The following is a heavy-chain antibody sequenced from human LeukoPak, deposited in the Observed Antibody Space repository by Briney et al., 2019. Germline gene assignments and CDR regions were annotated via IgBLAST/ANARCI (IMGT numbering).Heavy chain of an antibody. CDR1: GGSISSCGYY. D-gene: IGHD3-22*01. CDR3: ARAEGYYDSSGYYLTDAFDI. CDR2: IYYSGST. J-gene: IGHJ3*02. Sequence: SETLSLTCTVSGGSISSCGYYWSCLRQHPGPGLEWIGNIYYSGSTYYKPSLKSRVTISVDTSKDQFSLKLSSVTAADTAVYYCARAEGYYDSSGYYLTDAFDIWGQGTMVTVSS. V-gene: IGHV4-31*03.